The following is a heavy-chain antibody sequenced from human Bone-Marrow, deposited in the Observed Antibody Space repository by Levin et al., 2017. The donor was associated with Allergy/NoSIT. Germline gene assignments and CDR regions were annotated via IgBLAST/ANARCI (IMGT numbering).Heavy chain of an antibody. CDR2: INPSGGST. CDR3: AAVGTATDY. V-gene: IGHV1-46*01. J-gene: IGHJ4*02. CDR1: AYTFTNYY. D-gene: IGHD6-19*01. Sequence: VASVKVSCKASAYTFTNYYVYWVRQAPGQGLEWMGKINPSGGSTNFAQKFQGRLTMTRDTSTSTVYMDLSRLRSEDTAVYYCAAVGTATDYWGQGTLVTVSS.